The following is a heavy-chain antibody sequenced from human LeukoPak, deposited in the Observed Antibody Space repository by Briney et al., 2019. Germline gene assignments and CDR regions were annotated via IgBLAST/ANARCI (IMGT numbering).Heavy chain of an antibody. CDR3: ARAMDV. Sequence: GRSLRLSCAASGFTFSSYWMHWVRQPPGKGLEWVANIKQDGSEKYYVDSVKGRFTISRDNAQNSLCLQMNSLRAEDTAVYYCARAMDVWGQGTTVTVSS. CDR1: GFTFSSYW. CDR2: IKQDGSEK. V-gene: IGHV3-7*01. J-gene: IGHJ6*02.